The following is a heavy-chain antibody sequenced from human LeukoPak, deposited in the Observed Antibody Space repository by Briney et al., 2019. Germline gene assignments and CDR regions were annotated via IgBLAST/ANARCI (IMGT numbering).Heavy chain of an antibody. Sequence: GASVKVSCKASGGTFMRHSISWVRQALGQGLEWMGWINTNTGNPTYAQGFTGRFVFSLDTSVSTAYLQISSLKAEDTAVYYCARVHSLKRWLQLNPPYYFDYWGQGTLVTVSS. CDR3: ARVHSLKRWLQLNPPYYFDY. CDR2: INTNTGNP. V-gene: IGHV7-4-1*02. CDR1: GGTFMRHS. J-gene: IGHJ4*02. D-gene: IGHD5-24*01.